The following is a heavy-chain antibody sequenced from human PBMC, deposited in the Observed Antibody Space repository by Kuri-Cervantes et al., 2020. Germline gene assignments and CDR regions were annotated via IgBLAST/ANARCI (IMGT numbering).Heavy chain of an antibody. D-gene: IGHD2-21*01. CDR2: IYTCGST. CDR1: GGSISSSSYY. V-gene: IGHV4-39*07. CDR3: TLNSARPAVDY. J-gene: IGHJ4*02. Sequence: SETLSLTCTVSGGSISSSSYYWGWIRQPPGKGLEWIGRIYTCGSTNYNPSLKSRVTMSVDTSKNQFSLKLSSVTAADTAVYYCTLNSARPAVDYWGQGTLVTVSS.